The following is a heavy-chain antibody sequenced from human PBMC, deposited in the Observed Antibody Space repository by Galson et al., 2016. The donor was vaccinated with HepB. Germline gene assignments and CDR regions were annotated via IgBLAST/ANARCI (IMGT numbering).Heavy chain of an antibody. D-gene: IGHD3-10*01. J-gene: IGHJ6*04. Sequence: SVKVSCKASGYTFIMYGISWVRQAPGQGPEWMGWISGDNGDTKYAEKVQGRVIMTTDTASTTAYMEMRRLRSDDTAVYYCARDLERYYYGSGPFVWGKGTTVTVSS. CDR3: ARDLERYYYGSGPFV. V-gene: IGHV1-18*01. CDR1: GYTFIMYG. CDR2: ISGDNGDT.